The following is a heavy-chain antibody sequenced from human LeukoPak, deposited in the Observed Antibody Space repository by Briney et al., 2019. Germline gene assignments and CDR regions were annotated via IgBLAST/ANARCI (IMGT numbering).Heavy chain of an antibody. J-gene: IGHJ4*02. D-gene: IGHD6-19*01. Sequence: TGGSLRLSCAASGFTFSSYGMHWVRQAPGKGLEWVAVIWYDGSNKYYADSVKGRFAISRDNSKNTLYLQMNSLRAEDTAVYYCAKELQAGWYYFDYWGQGTLVTVSS. CDR2: IWYDGSNK. V-gene: IGHV3-33*06. CDR3: AKELQAGWYYFDY. CDR1: GFTFSSYG.